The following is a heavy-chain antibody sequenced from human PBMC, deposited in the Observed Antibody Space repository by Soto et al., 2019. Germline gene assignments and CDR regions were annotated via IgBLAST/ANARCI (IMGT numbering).Heavy chain of an antibody. CDR1: GYTFTSYA. CDR2: INAGNGNT. Sequence: QVPLVQSGAEVKKPGASVKVSCKASGYTFTSYAMHWVRQAPGQRLEWMGWINAGNGNTKYSQKFQGRVTITRDTSASTAYMDLSRLRSEDTAVYYCARDLRDYESHFDYWGQGTLVTVSS. D-gene: IGHD4-17*01. V-gene: IGHV1-3*01. J-gene: IGHJ4*02. CDR3: ARDLRDYESHFDY.